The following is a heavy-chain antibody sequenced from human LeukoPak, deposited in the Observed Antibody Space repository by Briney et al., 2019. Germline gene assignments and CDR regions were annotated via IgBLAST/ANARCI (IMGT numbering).Heavy chain of an antibody. J-gene: IGHJ6*03. V-gene: IGHV3-23*01. CDR2: GGSGGST. CDR1: GFIFSSYA. CDR3: AKMRGQYYHSYYMDA. Sequence: GGSLRLSCAASGFIFSSYAMSWVRQAPGKGLEWVSYGGSGGSTYYADSVKGRFTVSRDNSKSTLCLQMNSLTAEDTAVYYCAKMRGQYYHSYYMDAWGKGTTVTVSS.